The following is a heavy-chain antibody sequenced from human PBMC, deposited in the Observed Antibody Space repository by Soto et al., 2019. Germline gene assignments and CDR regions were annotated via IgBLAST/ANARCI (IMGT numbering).Heavy chain of an antibody. D-gene: IGHD1-26*01. CDR2: IWSDGSNK. Sequence: QVQLVESGGGVFQPGRSLRLSCAASGLRFSSYGMHWVRQAPVKRLEWVAVIWSDGSNKYYADSVKGLFTISRDNSKNTVYLQMKSVRLEDTVVYYCAIAAGAYDNWGQGAMVTVSS. CDR3: AIAAGAYDN. J-gene: IGHJ4*02. CDR1: GLRFSSYG. V-gene: IGHV3-33*03.